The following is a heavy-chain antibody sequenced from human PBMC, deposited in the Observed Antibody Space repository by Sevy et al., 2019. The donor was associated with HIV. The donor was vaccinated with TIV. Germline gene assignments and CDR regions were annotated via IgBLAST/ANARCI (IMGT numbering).Heavy chain of an antibody. CDR1: GFTLSTYT. CDR3: AKGDRTFYGLDV. Sequence: GGSLRLSCAASGFTLSTYTMSWVRQAPGKGLEWVSAISGSAGSTYYADLVQGRFTISRDKSKNTLYLQMNSLRAEDTAVYYCAKGDRTFYGLDVWGQGTTVTVSS. D-gene: IGHD2-15*01. V-gene: IGHV3-23*01. J-gene: IGHJ6*02. CDR2: ISGSAGST.